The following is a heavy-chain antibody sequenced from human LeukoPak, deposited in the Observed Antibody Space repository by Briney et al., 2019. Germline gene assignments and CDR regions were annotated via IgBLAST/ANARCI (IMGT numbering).Heavy chain of an antibody. J-gene: IGHJ4*02. D-gene: IGHD6-13*01. Sequence: PGRSLRLSCAASGFTFSSYAMHWVRQAPGKGLEWVAVISYDGSNKYYADSVKGRFTISRDNSKNTLYLQMNSLRAEDTAVYYCARVKGIAEPKGFDYWGQGTLVTVSS. CDR3: ARVKGIAEPKGFDY. V-gene: IGHV3-30-3*01. CDR2: ISYDGSNK. CDR1: GFTFSSYA.